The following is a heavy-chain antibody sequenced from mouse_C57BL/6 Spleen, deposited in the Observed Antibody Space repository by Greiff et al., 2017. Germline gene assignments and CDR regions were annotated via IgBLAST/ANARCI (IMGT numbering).Heavy chain of an antibody. J-gene: IGHJ2*01. CDR1: GYAFSSSW. V-gene: IGHV1-82*01. D-gene: IGHD4-1*01. CDR2: IYPGDGDT. CDR3: ARGGLGRDYFDY. Sequence: VQVVASGPELVKPGASVKISCKASGYAFSSSWMNWVKQRPGKGLEWIGRIYPGDGDTNYNGKFKGKATLTADKSSSTAYMQLSSLTSEDSAVYFCARGGLGRDYFDYWGQGTTLTVSS.